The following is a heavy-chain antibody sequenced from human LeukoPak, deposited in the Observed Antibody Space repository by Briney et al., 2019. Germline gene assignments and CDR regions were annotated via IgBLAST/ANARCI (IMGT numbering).Heavy chain of an antibody. D-gene: IGHD5-24*01. Sequence: GGSLRLSCAASGFTFDDYTMHWVRQAPGKGLEWVSLISWDGGSTYYADSVKGRFTISRDNSKNSLYLQMNSLRPEDTAVYYCATWSDGWEFDHWGQGTLVSVSS. V-gene: IGHV3-43*01. CDR1: GFTFDDYT. J-gene: IGHJ4*02. CDR2: ISWDGGST. CDR3: ATWSDGWEFDH.